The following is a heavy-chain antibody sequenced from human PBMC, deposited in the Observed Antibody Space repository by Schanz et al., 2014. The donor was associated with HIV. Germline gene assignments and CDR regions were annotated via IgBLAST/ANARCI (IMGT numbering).Heavy chain of an antibody. V-gene: IGHV4-34*01. CDR1: GGSFSANY. D-gene: IGHD1-26*01. J-gene: IGHJ4*01. Sequence: QVQLQQWGAGLLKPSETLSLTCAVYGGSFSANYWSWIRQPPGRGLEWIGEITRGGNTNYNSSLRSVAPISVDPSKNQSPLKLKSVTATDTAMYYCASLMVGSTYGLFDSWGQGTLVSVSS. CDR3: ASLMVGSTYGLFDS. CDR2: ITRGGNT.